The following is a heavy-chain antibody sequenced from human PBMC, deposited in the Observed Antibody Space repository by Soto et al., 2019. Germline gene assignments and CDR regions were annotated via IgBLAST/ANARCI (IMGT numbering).Heavy chain of an antibody. CDR1: EFTFSSYW. CDR3: AREIILDY. J-gene: IGHJ4*02. CDR2: IKSDGSHT. Sequence: PGGSLRLSCAASEFTFSSYWMHWVRQAPGKGLVWVSRIKSDGSHTDYADSVKGRFTISRDNSKSTLYLQMNSLRAEDTAVYYCAREIILDYWGQGTLVTSPQ. V-gene: IGHV3-74*01.